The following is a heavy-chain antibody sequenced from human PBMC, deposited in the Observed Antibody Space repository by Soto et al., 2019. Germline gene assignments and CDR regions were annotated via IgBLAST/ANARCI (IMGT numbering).Heavy chain of an antibody. CDR3: ARVNIPPVDYQSGYYYGMDV. V-gene: IGHV1-69*13. J-gene: IGHJ6*02. Sequence: SVKVSCKASGGTFSSYAISWVRQAPGQGLEWMGGIIPIFGTANYAQKFQGRVTITADESTSTAYMELSSLRSEDTAVYYCARVNIPPVDYQSGYYYGMDVWGQGTTVTVSS. D-gene: IGHD3-10*01. CDR2: IIPIFGTA. CDR1: GGTFSSYA.